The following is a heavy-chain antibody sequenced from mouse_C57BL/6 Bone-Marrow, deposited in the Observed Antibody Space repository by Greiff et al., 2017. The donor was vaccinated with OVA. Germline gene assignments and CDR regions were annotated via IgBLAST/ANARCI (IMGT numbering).Heavy chain of an antibody. CDR2: IYPGGGYT. D-gene: IGHD1-1*01. V-gene: IGHV1-63*01. Sequence: VKLQQSGAELVRPGTSVKMSCKASGYTFTNYWIGWAKQRPGHGLEWIGDIYPGGGYTNYNEKFKGKATLTADKSSSTAYMQFSSLTSEDSAIYYCARSGTTVKYFDYWGQGTTLTVSS. CDR3: ARSGTTVKYFDY. J-gene: IGHJ2*01. CDR1: GYTFTNYW.